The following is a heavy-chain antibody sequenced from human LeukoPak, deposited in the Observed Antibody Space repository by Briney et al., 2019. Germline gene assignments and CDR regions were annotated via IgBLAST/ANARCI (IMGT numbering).Heavy chain of an antibody. D-gene: IGHD3-9*01. J-gene: IGHJ4*02. CDR2: INQDGSEK. CDR3: AREASKLRYFDWLLSHFDY. CDR1: GFTFTNYW. Sequence: PGGSLRLSCAASGFTFTNYWMSWVRQAPGKGLEWVANINQDGSEKYYVDSVKGRFTISRDNAKNSLYLQMNSLRAEDTAVYYCAREASKLRYFDWLLSHFDYWGQGTLVTVSS. V-gene: IGHV3-7*01.